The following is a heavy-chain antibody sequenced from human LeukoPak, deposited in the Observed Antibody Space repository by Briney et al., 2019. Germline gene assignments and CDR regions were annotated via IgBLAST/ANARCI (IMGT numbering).Heavy chain of an antibody. V-gene: IGHV1-2*02. CDR2: INPNSGGT. Sequence: ASVKVSCKTSGYTFTDYYMHWVRQAPGQGLEWMGWINPNSGGTNYAQKFQGRVTMTRDTSISTAYMELSRLRSDDTAVYYCAREPQPSYYYYYMDVWGKGTTVTVSS. J-gene: IGHJ6*03. CDR1: GYTFTDYY. CDR3: AREPQPSYYYYYMDV.